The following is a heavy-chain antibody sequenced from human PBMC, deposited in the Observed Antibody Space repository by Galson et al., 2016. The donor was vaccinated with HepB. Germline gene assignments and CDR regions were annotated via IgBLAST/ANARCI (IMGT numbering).Heavy chain of an antibody. J-gene: IGHJ5*02. CDR1: GFSLSTSGMR. CDR2: IYHSGST. D-gene: IGHD4-23*01. V-gene: IGHV4-4*02. Sequence: LVKPTQTLTLTCTFSGFSLSTSGMRVSWIRQPPGKGLEWIGEIYHSGSTNYNPSLKSGVTITVEQSKNQFSLTLCSVTAAATAVYYCARNYGGHNWFDPWGQGTLVTVSS. CDR3: ARNYGGHNWFDP.